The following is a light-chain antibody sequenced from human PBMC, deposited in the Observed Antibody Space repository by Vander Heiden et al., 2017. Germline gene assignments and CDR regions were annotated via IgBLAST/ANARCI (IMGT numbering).Light chain of an antibody. CDR3: QSYDSSLSGPQVV. CDR1: SSSIGAGYD. J-gene: IGLJ2*01. CDR2: GNS. V-gene: IGLV1-40*01. Sequence: QSVLTQPPSVSRAPGQRVPIPFTGSSSSIGAGYDVHWYQQLPGTAPKLLIYGNSNRPSGVPDRFSGSKSGTSASLAITGLQAEDEADYYCQSYDSSLSGPQVVFGGGTKLTVL.